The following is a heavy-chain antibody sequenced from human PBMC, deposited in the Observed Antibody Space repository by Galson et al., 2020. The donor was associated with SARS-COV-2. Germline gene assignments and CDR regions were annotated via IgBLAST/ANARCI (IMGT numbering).Heavy chain of an antibody. D-gene: IGHD3-22*01. CDR3: ARLHSSGYYFSWFDP. J-gene: IGHJ5*02. Sequence: ASVKVSCKASGYTFTSYAMNWVRQAPGQGLEWMGWINTNTGNPTYAQGFTGRFVFSLDTSVSTAYLQISSLKAEDTAVYYCARLHSSGYYFSWFDPWGQGTLVTVSS. CDR1: GYTFTSYA. CDR2: INTNTGNP. V-gene: IGHV7-4-1*02.